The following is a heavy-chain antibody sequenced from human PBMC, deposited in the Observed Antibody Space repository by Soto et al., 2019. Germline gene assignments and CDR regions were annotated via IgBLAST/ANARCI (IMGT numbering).Heavy chain of an antibody. Sequence: LRLSCAASGFTVSSYAMHWVRQAPGKGLEYVSAISSNGGSTYYADSVKGRFTISRDNSKNTLYLQMSSLRAEDTAVYYCVKARSSYDRWFDPWGQGTLVTVSS. CDR2: ISSNGGST. CDR3: VKARSSYDRWFDP. CDR1: GFTVSSYA. J-gene: IGHJ5*02. D-gene: IGHD3-22*01. V-gene: IGHV3-64D*06.